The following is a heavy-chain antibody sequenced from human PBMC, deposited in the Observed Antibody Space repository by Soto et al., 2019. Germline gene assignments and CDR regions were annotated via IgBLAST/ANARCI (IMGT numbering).Heavy chain of an antibody. Sequence: AVGSLRLSCAASGFTFSSYAMSWVRQAPGKGLEWVSAISGSGGSTYYADSVKGRFTISRDNSKNTLYLQMNSLRAEDTAVYYCAKDGSSGWYIGYYYYGMDVWGQGTTVTVSS. CDR1: GFTFSSYA. CDR3: AKDGSSGWYIGYYYYGMDV. CDR2: ISGSGGST. D-gene: IGHD6-19*01. V-gene: IGHV3-23*01. J-gene: IGHJ6*02.